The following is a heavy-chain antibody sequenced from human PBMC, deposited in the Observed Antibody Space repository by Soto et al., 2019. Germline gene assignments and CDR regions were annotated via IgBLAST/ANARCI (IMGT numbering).Heavy chain of an antibody. CDR1: GFTFDDYA. Sequence: EVQLVESGGGLVQPGRSLRLSCAASGFTFDDYAMHWVRQAPGKGLEWVSGISWNSGSIGYADSVKGRFTISRDKAKNSQYRQMNSLRAEDTALYCCETDRGLVLSFCFDYWGHGTRVNAPS. V-gene: IGHV3-9*01. CDR3: ETDRGLVLSFCFDY. J-gene: IGHJ5*01. CDR2: ISWNSGSI. D-gene: IGHD6-19*01.